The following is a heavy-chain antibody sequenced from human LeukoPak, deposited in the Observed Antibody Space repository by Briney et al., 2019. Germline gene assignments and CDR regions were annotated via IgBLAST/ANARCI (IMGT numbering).Heavy chain of an antibody. CDR2: ISGSGGSI. CDR3: AKVALLWFRELFPQYYFDY. V-gene: IGHV3-23*01. CDR1: GFIFSSYP. J-gene: IGHJ4*02. Sequence: PGGPLTLFCAASGFIFSSYPMSWVPHAPGEGLVWVSAISGSGGSIYHADYVKRRFTISRDNYKNTLYLQMNSLRADGTAVYYCAKVALLWFRELFPQYYFDYWGQGTLVTVSS. D-gene: IGHD3-10*01.